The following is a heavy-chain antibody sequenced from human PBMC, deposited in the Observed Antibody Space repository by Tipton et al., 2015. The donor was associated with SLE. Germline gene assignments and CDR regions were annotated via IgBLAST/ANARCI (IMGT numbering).Heavy chain of an antibody. D-gene: IGHD3-10*01. Sequence: TLSLTCTVSAGSISSRSYYWNWIRQPAGKGLEWIGRVYTSGSPYYNPSLQSRVVMSMDKSKNQFSLKLSPVTAADTAVYYCARDQPPMDWGQGTLVTVSS. CDR1: AGSISSRSYY. V-gene: IGHV4-61*02. J-gene: IGHJ4*02. CDR3: ARDQPPMD. CDR2: VYTSGSP.